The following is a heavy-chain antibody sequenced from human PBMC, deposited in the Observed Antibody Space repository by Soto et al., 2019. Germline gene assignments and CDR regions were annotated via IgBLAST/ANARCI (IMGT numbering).Heavy chain of an antibody. J-gene: IGHJ4*02. CDR3: ARSRGGYFDY. CDR1: GGSFIGYY. Sequence: SETLSLTCAVYGGSFIGYYWSWIRQPPGKGLEWIGDIYYSGSTNYNPSLKSRVTISVDTSKNQFSLKLSSVTAADTAVYYCARSRGGYFDYWGQGTLVTVSS. V-gene: IGHV4-34*01. D-gene: IGHD3-22*01. CDR2: IYYSGST.